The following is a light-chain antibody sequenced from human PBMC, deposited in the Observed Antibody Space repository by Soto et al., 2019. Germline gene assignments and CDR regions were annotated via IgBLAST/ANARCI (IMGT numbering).Light chain of an antibody. Sequence: EIVLTQSPATLSLSPGAIATLSCRASQSVSSYLAWYQQKPGQAPRLLIYDASNRATGIPARFSGSGSGTDFTLTISSLEPEDFAVYYCQQRSNWPPLWTFGQGTKVEIK. CDR2: DAS. CDR3: QQRSNWPPLWT. V-gene: IGKV3-11*01. J-gene: IGKJ1*01. CDR1: QSVSSY.